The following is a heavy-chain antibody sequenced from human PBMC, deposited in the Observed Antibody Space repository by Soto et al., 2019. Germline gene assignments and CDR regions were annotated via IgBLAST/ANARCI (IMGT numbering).Heavy chain of an antibody. D-gene: IGHD2-8*01. CDR3: AKDLDCTNGVCYFSYYYYYYGIDV. J-gene: IGHJ6*02. CDR1: GFTFSSYG. CDR2: ISYDGSNK. Sequence: GGSLRLSCAASGFTFSSYGMHWVRQAPGKGLEWVAVISYDGSNKYYADSVKGRFTISRDNSKNTLYLQMNSLRAEDTAVYYCAKDLDCTNGVCYFSYYYYYYGIDVWGQGTTVTVSS. V-gene: IGHV3-30*18.